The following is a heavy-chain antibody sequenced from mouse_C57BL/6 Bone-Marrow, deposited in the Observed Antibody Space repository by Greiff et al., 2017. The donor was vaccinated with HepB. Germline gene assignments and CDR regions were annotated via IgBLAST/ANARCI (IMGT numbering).Heavy chain of an antibody. J-gene: IGHJ4*01. D-gene: IGHD2-5*01. CDR2: ISGGGGNT. CDR1: GFTFSSYT. CDR3: ARQDSNTFYYAMDY. V-gene: IGHV5-9*01. Sequence: DVMLVESGGGLVKPGGSLKLSCAASGFTFSSYTMSWVRQTPEKRLEWVATISGGGGNTYYPDSVKGRFTISRDNAKNTLYLQMSSLRSEDTALYYCARQDSNTFYYAMDYWGQGTSVTVSS.